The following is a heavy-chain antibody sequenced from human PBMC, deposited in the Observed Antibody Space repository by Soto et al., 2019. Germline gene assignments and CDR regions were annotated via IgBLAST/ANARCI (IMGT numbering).Heavy chain of an antibody. CDR1: GGSISSYY. V-gene: IGHV4-59*01. CDR3: ARGRWPHVTGTTAFDY. Sequence: QVQLQESGPGLVKPSETLSLTCTVSGGSISSYYWSWIRQPPGKGLEWIGYIYYSGSTNYNPSLKSRVTISVDTSKNQFSLKLSSVTAADTAVYYCARGRWPHVTGTTAFDYWGQGTLVTVSS. D-gene: IGHD1-7*01. J-gene: IGHJ4*02. CDR2: IYYSGST.